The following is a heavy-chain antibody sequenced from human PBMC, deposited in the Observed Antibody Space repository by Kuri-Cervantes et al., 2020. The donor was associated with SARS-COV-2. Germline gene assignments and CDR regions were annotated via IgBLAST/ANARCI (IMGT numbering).Heavy chain of an antibody. CDR1: GFTFDDYA. CDR2: ISWDGGST. CDR3: AKGSIVATIAYYFDY. J-gene: IGHJ4*02. Sequence: GESLKISCAASGFTFDDYAMHWVRQAPGKGLEWFSLISWDGGSTYYADSVKGRFTISRDNSKNSLYLQMNSLRAEDTALYYCAKGSIVATIAYYFDYWGQGTLVTVSS. V-gene: IGHV3-43D*04. D-gene: IGHD5-12*01.